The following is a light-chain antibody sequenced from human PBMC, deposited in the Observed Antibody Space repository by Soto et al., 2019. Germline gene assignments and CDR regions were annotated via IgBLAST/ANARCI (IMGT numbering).Light chain of an antibody. CDR2: GAS. J-gene: IGKJ1*01. Sequence: EIVLTQSPGTLSLSPGEGATLSCRASQSVRSNYLAWYQQKPGQAPRLLIYGASSSATGIPDRFSGSGSGTDFTLTISRLEPEDFAVYYCQQYGSSPWTFGQGTKVEIK. CDR3: QQYGSSPWT. CDR1: QSVRSNY. V-gene: IGKV3-20*01.